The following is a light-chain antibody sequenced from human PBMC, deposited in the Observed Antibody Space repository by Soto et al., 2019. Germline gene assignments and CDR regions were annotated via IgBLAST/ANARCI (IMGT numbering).Light chain of an antibody. CDR1: SSDVGGYKY. J-gene: IGLJ1*01. V-gene: IGLV2-8*01. CDR3: SSYAGRNNYV. CDR2: EVS. Sequence: QSALTQPPSASGSPGQSVTISCTGTSSDVGGYKYVSWYQQHPGKAPKLTIYEVSKRPSGVTDRFSGSKYGNTASLTVSGLQAEDQADYYCSSYAGRNNYVFGTGTKLTVL.